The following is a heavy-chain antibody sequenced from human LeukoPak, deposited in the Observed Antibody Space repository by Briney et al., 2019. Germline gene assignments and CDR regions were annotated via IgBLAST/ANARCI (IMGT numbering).Heavy chain of an antibody. CDR3: ARGGGLDV. V-gene: IGHV3-7*03. Sequence: GGSLRLSCAASGFTFSHFWMSWARQAPGKGLEWVASINHNGNVNYYVDSVKGRFTISRDNAKNSLYLQMSNLRAEDTAVYFCARGGGLDVWGQGATVTVSS. CDR1: GFTFSHFW. J-gene: IGHJ6*02. CDR2: INHNGNVN. D-gene: IGHD3-16*01.